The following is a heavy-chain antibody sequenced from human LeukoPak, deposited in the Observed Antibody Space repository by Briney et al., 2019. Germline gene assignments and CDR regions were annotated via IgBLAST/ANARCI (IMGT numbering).Heavy chain of an antibody. Sequence: GGSLRLSCSASGFTFTSYAMSWVRQAPGKGLEWVAIISYDGSNEYYGDSVKDRFTISRDNSKNTLYLQMNSLRAEDTAIYYCAKAGGHCSGGTCYANFWGQGTLVTVSS. V-gene: IGHV3-30*18. D-gene: IGHD2-15*01. CDR2: ISYDGSNE. CDR1: GFTFTSYA. CDR3: AKAGGHCSGGTCYANF. J-gene: IGHJ4*02.